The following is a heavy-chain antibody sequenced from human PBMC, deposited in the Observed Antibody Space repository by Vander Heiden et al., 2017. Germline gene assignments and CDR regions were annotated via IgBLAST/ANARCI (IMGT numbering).Heavy chain of an antibody. J-gene: IGHJ5*02. CDR2: MNPNSGNT. CDR3: ARGGARWYQLLLVRSAGAYNWFDP. V-gene: IGHV1-8*01. CDR1: GYTFTSYD. D-gene: IGHD2-2*01. Sequence: QVQLVQSGAEVKKPGASVKVSCKASGYTFTSYDINWVRQATGQGLEWMGWMNPNSGNTGYAQKFQGRVTMTRNTSISTAYMELSSLRSEDTAVYYCARGGARWYQLLLVRSAGAYNWFDPWGQGTLVTVSS.